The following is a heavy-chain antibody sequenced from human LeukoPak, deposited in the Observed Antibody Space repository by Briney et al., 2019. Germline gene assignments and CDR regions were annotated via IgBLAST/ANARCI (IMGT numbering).Heavy chain of an antibody. Sequence: ASVKVSCKASGYTFTSYGISWVRQAPGQGLEWMGWTSAYNGNTNYAQKFQGRVTLTTDTSTSTAYMELRSLRSDDTAVYYCARDVATVTTLSWFDPWGQGTLVTVSS. V-gene: IGHV1-18*04. J-gene: IGHJ5*02. CDR3: ARDVATVTTLSWFDP. CDR2: TSAYNGNT. CDR1: GYTFTSYG. D-gene: IGHD4-17*01.